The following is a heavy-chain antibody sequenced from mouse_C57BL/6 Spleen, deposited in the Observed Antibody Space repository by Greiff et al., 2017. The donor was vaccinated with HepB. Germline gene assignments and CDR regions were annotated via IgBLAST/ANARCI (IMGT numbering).Heavy chain of an antibody. V-gene: IGHV1-53*01. D-gene: IGHD1-1*01. CDR1: GYTFTSYW. CDR3: ARSDYYGSSYFDY. CDR2: INPSNGGT. J-gene: IGHJ2*01. Sequence: VQLQQPGTELVKPGASVKLSCKASGYTFTSYWMHWVKQRPGQGLEWIGNINPSNGGTNYNEKFKSKATLTVDKSSSTAYMQLSSLTSEDSAVYDCARSDYYGSSYFDYWGQGTTLTVSS.